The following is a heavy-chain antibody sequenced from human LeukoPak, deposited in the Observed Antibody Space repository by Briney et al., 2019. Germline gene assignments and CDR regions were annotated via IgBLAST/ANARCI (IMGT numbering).Heavy chain of an antibody. Sequence: ASVKVSCKASGYTFTSYDINWVRQATGQGLEWTGWMNPNSGNTGYAQKFQGRVTMTRNTSISTAYMELSSLRSEDTAVYYCARVVSMGVAATGYWGQGTLVTVSS. CDR3: ARVVSMGVAATGY. CDR2: MNPNSGNT. CDR1: GYTFTSYD. D-gene: IGHD2-15*01. J-gene: IGHJ4*02. V-gene: IGHV1-8*01.